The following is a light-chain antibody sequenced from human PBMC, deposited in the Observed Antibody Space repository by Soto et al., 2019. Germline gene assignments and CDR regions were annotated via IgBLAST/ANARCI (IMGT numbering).Light chain of an antibody. J-gene: IGKJ5*01. CDR1: QSVSRR. CDR3: QQYNTWPLIT. V-gene: IGKV3D-15*03. CDR2: GAS. Sequence: SPVTPSLSPGVSATLSCRASQSVSRRLAWYQQRPGQSPRLLISGASMRASGVPVRFIGSGSGTDFTLTISSLQSEDFAVYYCQQYNTWPLITFGPGTRLEIK.